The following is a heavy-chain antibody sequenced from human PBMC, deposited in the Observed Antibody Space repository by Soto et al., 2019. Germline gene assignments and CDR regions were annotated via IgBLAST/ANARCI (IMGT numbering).Heavy chain of an antibody. J-gene: IGHJ4*02. CDR2: ISSSGSTI. CDR3: ARGRLRGLDY. Sequence: PGGSLRLSCAASGFTFSSYEMNWVRQAPGKGLEWVSYISSSGSTIYYADSVKGRFTISRDNAKNSLYLQMNSLRAEDTAVYYCARGRLRGLDYWGQGTLVTVSS. D-gene: IGHD3-16*01. V-gene: IGHV3-48*03. CDR1: GFTFSSYE.